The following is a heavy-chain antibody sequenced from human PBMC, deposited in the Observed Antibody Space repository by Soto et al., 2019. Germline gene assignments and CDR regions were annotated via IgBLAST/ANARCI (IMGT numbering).Heavy chain of an antibody. CDR2: IYASGAT. J-gene: IGHJ4*02. CDR1: GGSISTYY. D-gene: IGHD3-10*01. V-gene: IGHV4-59*01. CDR3: ARSHSFDGSIYHYYFDF. Sequence: PSETLSLTCTVSGGSISTYYWSWIRQPPGGTLEWIGYIYASGATTYNPSPESRVTMSVDMPNNEFSLELTSLTAADTAVYYCARSHSFDGSIYHYYFDFWGQGTLVTVSS.